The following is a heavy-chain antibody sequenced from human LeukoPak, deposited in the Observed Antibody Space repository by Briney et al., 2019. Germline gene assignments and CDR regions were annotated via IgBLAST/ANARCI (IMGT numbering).Heavy chain of an antibody. Sequence: GASVKVSCKASGYTFTSYGISWVRQAPGQGLEWMGWISAYNGNTNYAQKLQGRVTMTTDTSTSTAYMELRRLRSDDTAVYYCARSRSGYSYDHAAFEIWGQGTLVTVSS. J-gene: IGHJ3*02. V-gene: IGHV1-18*01. CDR3: ARSRSGYSYDHAAFEI. CDR1: GYTFTSYG. CDR2: ISAYNGNT. D-gene: IGHD5-18*01.